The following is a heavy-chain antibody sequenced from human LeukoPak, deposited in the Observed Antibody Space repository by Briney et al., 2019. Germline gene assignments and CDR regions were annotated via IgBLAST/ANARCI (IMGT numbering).Heavy chain of an antibody. CDR2: INPNSGGT. Sequence: GASVKVSCKASGYTFTGYYMHWVRQAPGQGLEWMGWINPNSGGTNYAQKFQGRVTMTRDTSISTAYMELSRLRSDDTAVYYCARDLQRQQLVRPVGYWGQGTLVTVSS. CDR1: GYTFTGYY. D-gene: IGHD6-13*01. V-gene: IGHV1-2*02. CDR3: ARDLQRQQLVRPVGY. J-gene: IGHJ4*02.